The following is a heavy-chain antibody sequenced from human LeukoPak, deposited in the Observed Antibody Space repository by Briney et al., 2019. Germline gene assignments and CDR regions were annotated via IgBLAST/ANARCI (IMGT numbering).Heavy chain of an antibody. Sequence: GGSLRLSCAASGFTFDDYAMHWVRQAPGKGLEWVSGISWNSGSIGYADSVKGRFTISRDNAKNSLYLQMNSLRAEDTAVYYCASRYLYWGQGTLVTVSS. CDR1: GFTFDDYA. V-gene: IGHV3-9*01. CDR3: ASRYLY. CDR2: ISWNSGSI. J-gene: IGHJ4*02. D-gene: IGHD3-3*01.